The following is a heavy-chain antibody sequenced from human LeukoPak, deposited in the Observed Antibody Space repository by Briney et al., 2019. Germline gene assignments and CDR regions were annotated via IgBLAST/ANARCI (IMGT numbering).Heavy chain of an antibody. CDR1: GGSFSGYY. D-gene: IGHD6-6*01. V-gene: IGHV4-34*01. Sequence: PSETLSLTCAVYGGSFSGYYWSWIRQPPGKGLEWIGEINHSGSTNYNPSLKSRVTISVDTSKNQFSLKLSSVTAADTAVYYCARVIEYSSSSAYYYYYMDVWGKGTTVTVSS. J-gene: IGHJ6*03. CDR2: INHSGST. CDR3: ARVIEYSSSSAYYYYYMDV.